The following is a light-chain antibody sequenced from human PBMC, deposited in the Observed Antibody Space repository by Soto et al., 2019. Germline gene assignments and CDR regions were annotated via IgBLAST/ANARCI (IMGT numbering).Light chain of an antibody. V-gene: IGKV3-11*01. Sequence: EVVLTQSPATLSLSPVERATLSCRASQSISTFLAWYQQRTGQTPRLLIYDASNRAPGIPDRFSGSGSGTDFTLTISSREPEDFVVYYWQQCANWAPKCTFGQGTKVEMK. CDR3: QQCANWAPKCT. CDR1: QSISTF. CDR2: DAS. J-gene: IGKJ1*01.